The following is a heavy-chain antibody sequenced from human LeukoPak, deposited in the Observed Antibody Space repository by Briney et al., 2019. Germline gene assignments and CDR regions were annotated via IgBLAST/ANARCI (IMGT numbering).Heavy chain of an antibody. D-gene: IGHD2-2*01. J-gene: IGHJ6*03. V-gene: IGHV1-69*05. CDR2: IIPIFGTA. CDR3: ARNPSFRGGACSSTSCYLGATDYYYYMDV. Sequence: ASVKVSCKASGGTFSSYAISWVRQAPGQGLEWMGGIIPIFGTANYAQKFQGRVTITTDESTSTAYMELSSLRSEDTAVYYCARNPSFRGGACSSTSCYLGATDYYYYMDVWGKGTTVTVSS. CDR1: GGTFSSYA.